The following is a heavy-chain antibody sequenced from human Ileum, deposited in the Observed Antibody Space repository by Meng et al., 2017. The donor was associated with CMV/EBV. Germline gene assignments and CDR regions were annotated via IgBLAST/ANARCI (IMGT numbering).Heavy chain of an antibody. J-gene: IGHJ4*02. D-gene: IGHD3-10*01. Sequence: HLNGSGPVLVKPSQTLSLSCTVPGGSISSGVSDWSWIRQPPGKGLEWIVYIYYSGSTYYNPSLKSRVTISVDTSKNQFSLKLSSVTAADTAVYYCARERRYYGSGSYYTAHWGQGTLVTVSS. CDR1: GGSISSGVSD. CDR3: ARERRYYGSGSYYTAH. CDR2: IYYSGST. V-gene: IGHV4-30-4*08.